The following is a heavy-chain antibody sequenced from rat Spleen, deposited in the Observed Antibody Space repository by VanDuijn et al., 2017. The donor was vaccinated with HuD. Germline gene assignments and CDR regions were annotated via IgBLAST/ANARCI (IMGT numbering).Heavy chain of an antibody. CDR2: MHYNGDA. Sequence: QVQLKESGPGLVQPSQTLSLTCTVSGFSLTSYNVHWVRQPPGKGLEWLGRMHYNGDASYNSALKSRLSISRDTSKNQVFLKMNSLQTDDTGTYYCTRDPVIGWYLDFWGPGTMVTVSS. CDR3: TRDPVIGWYLDF. J-gene: IGHJ1*01. V-gene: IGHV2-63*01. CDR1: GFSLTSYN. D-gene: IGHD1-12*01.